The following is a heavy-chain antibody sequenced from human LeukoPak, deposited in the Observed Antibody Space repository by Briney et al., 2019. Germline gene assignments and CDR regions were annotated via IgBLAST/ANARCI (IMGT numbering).Heavy chain of an antibody. CDR1: GFTFSSYS. J-gene: IGHJ4*02. D-gene: IGHD6-19*01. CDR3: ARDSPDSSGPFDY. CDR2: ISSSSSYI. V-gene: IGHV3-21*01. Sequence: GGSLRLSCAASGFTFSSYSMNWVRQAPGKGLEWVSSISSSSSYIYYADSVKGRFTISRDNAKNSLYLQMNSLRAEHTAVYYCARDSPDSSGPFDYWGQGTLVTVSS.